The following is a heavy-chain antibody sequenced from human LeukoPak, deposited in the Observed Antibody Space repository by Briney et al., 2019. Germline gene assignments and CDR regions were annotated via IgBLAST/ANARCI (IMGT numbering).Heavy chain of an antibody. CDR1: GGSISSSSYY. Sequence: SETLSLTCTVSGGSISSSSYYWGWIRQPPGKGLEWIGSIYYSGSTYYNPSLKSRVTISVDTSKNQFSLKLSSVTAADTAVYYCARGPWQQLAHFDNWGQGTLVTVSS. CDR3: ARGPWQQLAHFDN. CDR2: IYYSGST. J-gene: IGHJ4*02. D-gene: IGHD6-13*01. V-gene: IGHV4-39*07.